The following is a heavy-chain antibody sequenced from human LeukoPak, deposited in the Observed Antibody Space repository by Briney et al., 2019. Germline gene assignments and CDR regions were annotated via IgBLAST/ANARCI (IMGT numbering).Heavy chain of an antibody. Sequence: ASVKVSCKASGYTFTDYSTHWVRQAPGQGLEWMGWINPNSGGTDYAQKFQGRVTMTRVTSISTAYLEVTRLTSDDTAVYFCVRDMIAAAGAGGWGQGTLVTVSS. CDR3: VRDMIAAAGAGG. D-gene: IGHD6-13*01. J-gene: IGHJ4*02. V-gene: IGHV1-2*02. CDR2: INPNSGGT. CDR1: GYTFTDYS.